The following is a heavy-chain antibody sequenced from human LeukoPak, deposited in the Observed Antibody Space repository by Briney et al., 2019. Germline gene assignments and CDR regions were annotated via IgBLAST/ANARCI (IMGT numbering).Heavy chain of an antibody. CDR3: AKSPAPTGTFDY. CDR1: GFTFSSYG. V-gene: IGHV3-9*01. D-gene: IGHD2-8*02. CDR2: ISWNSGSI. Sequence: GGSLRLSCAASGFTFSSYGMSWVRQAPGKGLEWVSGISWNSGSIGYADSVKGRFTISRDNAKNSLYLQMNSLRAEDTALYYCAKSPAPTGTFDYWGQGTLVTVSS. J-gene: IGHJ4*02.